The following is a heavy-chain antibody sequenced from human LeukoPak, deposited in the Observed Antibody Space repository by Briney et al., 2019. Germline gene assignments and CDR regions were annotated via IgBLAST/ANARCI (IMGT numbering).Heavy chain of an antibody. J-gene: IGHJ4*02. V-gene: IGHV3-48*03. CDR2: ISRSGTTI. Sequence: GGSLRLSCAASGFTFRSYEMNWVRQAPGKGLEWVSYISRSGTTIYYVDSVKGRFTISRDNAKNSLYLQMNSLRAEDTAVYYCARDPPPYSSGWHGSVWGQGTLVTVYS. CDR3: ARDPPPYSSGWHGSV. D-gene: IGHD6-19*01. CDR1: GFTFRSYE.